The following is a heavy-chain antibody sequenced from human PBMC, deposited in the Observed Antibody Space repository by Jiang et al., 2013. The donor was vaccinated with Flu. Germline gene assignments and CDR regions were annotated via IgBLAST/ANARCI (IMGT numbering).Heavy chain of an antibody. CDR1: GGTFSSYT. D-gene: IGHD2-15*01. V-gene: IGHV1-69*04. J-gene: IGHJ4*02. CDR3: AREEIQELGYCSGGSCYSVDY. Sequence: GAEVKKPGSSVKVSCKASGGTFSSYTISWVRQAPGQGLEWMGRIIPILGIANYAQKFQGRVTITADKSTSTAYMELSSLRSEDTAVYYCAREEIQELGYCSGGSCYSVDYWGQGTL. CDR2: IIPILGIA.